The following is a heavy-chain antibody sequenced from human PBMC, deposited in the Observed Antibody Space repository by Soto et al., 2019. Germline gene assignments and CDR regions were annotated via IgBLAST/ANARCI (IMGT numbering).Heavy chain of an antibody. CDR2: IFYSGYT. J-gene: IGHJ4*02. CDR3: ASLSSAYGYVGY. V-gene: IGHV4-59*08. D-gene: IGHD5-12*01. Sequence: ETLSLTCTVSGGSISSYYWSWIRQPPGKGLEWIGYIFYSGYTNYNPSLKSRVTISVDTSKNQFSLKLTSVTAADTAVYYCASLSSAYGYVGYWGQGTLVTVSS. CDR1: GGSISSYY.